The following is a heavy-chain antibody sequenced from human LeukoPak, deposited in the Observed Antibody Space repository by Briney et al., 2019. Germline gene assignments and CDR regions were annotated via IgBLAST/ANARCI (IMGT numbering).Heavy chain of an antibody. J-gene: IGHJ4*02. Sequence: ASVKVSCKASGYTFTAYYMHWVRQAPGQGLEWMGWINPNSGVTNYAQKFQGRVTMTRDTSISTAYMDLSRLRSDDTALYYCAREYDLVTGLDYWGQGTLVTVSS. CDR3: AREYDLVTGLDY. CDR2: INPNSGVT. CDR1: GYTFTAYY. V-gene: IGHV1-2*02. D-gene: IGHD3-9*01.